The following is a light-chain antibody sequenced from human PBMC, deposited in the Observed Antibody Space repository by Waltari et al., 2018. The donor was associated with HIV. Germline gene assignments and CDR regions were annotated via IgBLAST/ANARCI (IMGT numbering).Light chain of an antibody. Sequence: QSGLTQPPSASGTPGQRLSISCAGNTSNIGSNFVFWYRQIPGAAPTLLVYRHNQRPSGVGDRFSGSRSGDSASLVISGLRVEDEADYYCASWDDGLRGHVFGSGTTVSV. CDR3: ASWDDGLRGHV. CDR2: RHN. J-gene: IGLJ1*01. CDR1: TSNIGSNF. V-gene: IGLV1-47*01.